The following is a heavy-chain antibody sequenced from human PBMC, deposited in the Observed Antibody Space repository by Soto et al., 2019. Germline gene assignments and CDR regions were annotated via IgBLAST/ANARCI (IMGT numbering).Heavy chain of an antibody. D-gene: IGHD3-22*01. V-gene: IGHV4-30-4*01. CDR1: GGSISRGDYY. CDR3: ARSITMIVVDPLRFDS. Sequence: SSETLSLTCTVSGGSISRGDYYWTWIRQPPGKGLEWIGYIYYRGSTYYNPSLKRRVAISIDTSKNQFSLKLRSVTAADTAVYYCARSITMIVVDPLRFDSWGQGTLVSISS. CDR2: IYYRGST. J-gene: IGHJ4*02.